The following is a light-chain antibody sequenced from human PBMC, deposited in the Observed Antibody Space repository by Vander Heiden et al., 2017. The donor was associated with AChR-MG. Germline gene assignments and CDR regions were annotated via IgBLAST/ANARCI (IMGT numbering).Light chain of an antibody. CDR1: ALSHQY. CDR3: QSADVSGTYV. Sequence: YELTQPPSVSVSPGQTARIPCSGDALSHQYTYWYQQKSVQAHVLVIYKHSERPSGIPDRFSGSRSGTTVTLTISGALAEDEADYYCQSADVSGTYVFGSGTKVFV. V-gene: IGLV3-25*03. J-gene: IGLJ1*01. CDR2: KHS.